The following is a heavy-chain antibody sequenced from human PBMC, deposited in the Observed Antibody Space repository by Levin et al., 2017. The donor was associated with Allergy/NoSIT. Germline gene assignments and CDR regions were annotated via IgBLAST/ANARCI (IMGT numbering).Heavy chain of an antibody. V-gene: IGHV4-61*01. Sequence: SETLSLTCTVSSGSVNSDTYYWSWIRQPPGKELEWIGYIYYSGSTNYNPSLKSRVTISIDTSKNQFSLNLNSVTAADTAIYYCARGGGRAVDFDLWGRVTLVTVSS. CDR1: SGSVNSDTYY. CDR2: IYYSGST. CDR3: ARGGGRAVDFDL. D-gene: IGHD3-16*01. J-gene: IGHJ2*01.